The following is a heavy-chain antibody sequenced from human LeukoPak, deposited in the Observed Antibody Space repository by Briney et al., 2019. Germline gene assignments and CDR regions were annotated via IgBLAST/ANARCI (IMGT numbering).Heavy chain of an antibody. V-gene: IGHV3-33*01. D-gene: IGHD3-10*01. CDR3: AREGRPYYYYGMDV. CDR2: IWYDGSNK. CDR1: GFTFSSYG. J-gene: IGHJ6*02. Sequence: PTGGSLRLSCAASGFTFSSYGMHWVRQAPGKGLEWVAVIWYDGSNKYYADSVKGRFTISRDNSKNTPYLQMNSLRAEDAAVYYCAREGRPYYYYGMDVWGQGTTVTVSS.